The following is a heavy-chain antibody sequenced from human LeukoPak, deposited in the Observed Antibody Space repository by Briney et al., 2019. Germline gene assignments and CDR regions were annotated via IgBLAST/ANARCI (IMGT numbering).Heavy chain of an antibody. V-gene: IGHV3-23*01. CDR3: ARGPYCGGDCYSSLFDY. Sequence: GGSLRLSCAASGFTFSSYAMSWVRQAPGKGLEWVSAISGSGGSTYYADSVKGRFTISRDNAKNSLYLQMNSLRAEDTAVYYCARGPYCGGDCYSSLFDYWGQGTLVTVSS. D-gene: IGHD2-21*02. J-gene: IGHJ4*02. CDR1: GFTFSSYA. CDR2: ISGSGGST.